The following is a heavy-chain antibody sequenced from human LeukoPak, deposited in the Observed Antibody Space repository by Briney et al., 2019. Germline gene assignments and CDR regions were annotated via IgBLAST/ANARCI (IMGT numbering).Heavy chain of an antibody. D-gene: IGHD6-13*01. J-gene: IGHJ4*02. V-gene: IGHV3-33*01. CDR3: ARLGSSWSFDY. CDR2: IWYDGSNK. CDR1: GFTFSSYG. Sequence: GGSLRLSCAASGFTFSSYGMNWVRQAPGKGLEWVAVIWYDGSNKYYGDSVKGRSTISRDNSKNTVSLQMNSLRVEDTAVYYCARLGSSWSFDYWGQGTLVTVSS.